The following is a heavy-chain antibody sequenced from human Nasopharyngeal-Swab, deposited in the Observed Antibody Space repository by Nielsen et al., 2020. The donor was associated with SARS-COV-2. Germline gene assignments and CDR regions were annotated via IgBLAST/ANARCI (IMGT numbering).Heavy chain of an antibody. CDR2: IKQDGSEK. V-gene: IGHV3-7*01. Sequence: ETLSLTCAVSGFTFSSYWMSWVRQAPGKGLEWVANIKQDGSEKYYVDSVKGRFTISRDNAKNSLYLQMNSLRAEDTAVYYCARDRDYAGAFDIWGQGTMVTVSS. D-gene: IGHD2-2*01. CDR3: ARDRDYAGAFDI. J-gene: IGHJ3*02. CDR1: GFTFSSYW.